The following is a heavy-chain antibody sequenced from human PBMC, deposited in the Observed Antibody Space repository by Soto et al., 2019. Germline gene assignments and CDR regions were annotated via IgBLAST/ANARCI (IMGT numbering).Heavy chain of an antibody. CDR2: IYSSGST. Sequence: PGGSLRLSCAASGFTVSSSYMNWVRQAPGKGLEWVSLIYSSGSTYYADSVKGRFTISRDNSKNMIYLQMDSLRTEDTAVYYCARAGITPLTGYSSGWYLGYWGQGTLVTVSS. CDR3: ARAGITPLTGYSSGWYLGY. J-gene: IGHJ4*02. D-gene: IGHD6-19*01. V-gene: IGHV3-53*01. CDR1: GFTVSSSY.